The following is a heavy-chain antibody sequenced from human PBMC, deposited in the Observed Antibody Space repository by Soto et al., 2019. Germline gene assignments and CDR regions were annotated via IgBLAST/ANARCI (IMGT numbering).Heavy chain of an antibody. CDR1: GFTFSDYY. CDR2: NSSSGSTI. CDR3: ARRWTSYYYYYMDV. V-gene: IGHV3-11*01. J-gene: IGHJ6*03. Sequence: PGGSLRLSCAASGFTFSDYYMSWIRQAPGKGLEWVSYNSSSGSTIYYAESVKGRFTISRDNAKKSLYLQMNSLRAEDTAVYYCARRWTSYYYYYMDVWGKGTTVTVSS. D-gene: IGHD4-17*01.